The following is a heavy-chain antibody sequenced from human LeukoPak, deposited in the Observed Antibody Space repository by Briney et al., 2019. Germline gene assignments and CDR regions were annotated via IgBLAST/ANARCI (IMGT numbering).Heavy chain of an antibody. Sequence: GGSLRLSCAASGFTFSSYGMHWVRQAPGKGLEWVAVIWYDGSNKYYADSVKGRFTISRDNSKNTLYLQMNSLRAEDTAVYYCARQMWVSNLRRWDYWGQGTLVTVSS. V-gene: IGHV3-33*01. CDR3: ARQMWVSNLRRWDY. D-gene: IGHD4-11*01. CDR2: IWYDGSNK. J-gene: IGHJ4*02. CDR1: GFTFSSYG.